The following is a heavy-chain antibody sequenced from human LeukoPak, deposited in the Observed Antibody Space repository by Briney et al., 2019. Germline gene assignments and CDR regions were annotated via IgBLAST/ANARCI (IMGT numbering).Heavy chain of an antibody. CDR1: GGSISNGGYY. CDR3: ARGTTRLPYYFDY. Sequence: PSETLSLTCTVSGGSISNGGYYWSWIRQHPGKGLEWIGYIYYSGSTYYNPSLKSRVTISVDTSKNQFSLKLSSVTAADSAVYYCARGTTRLPYYFDYWGRGTLVTVSS. CDR2: IYYSGST. J-gene: IGHJ4*02. V-gene: IGHV4-31*03. D-gene: IGHD2/OR15-2a*01.